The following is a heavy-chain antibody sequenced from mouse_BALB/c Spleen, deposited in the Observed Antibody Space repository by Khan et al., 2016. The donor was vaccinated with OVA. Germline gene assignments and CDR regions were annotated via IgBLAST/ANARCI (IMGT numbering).Heavy chain of an antibody. J-gene: IGHJ1*01. CDR3: ASVCNSWYFEG. V-gene: IGHV9-3-1*01. CDR2: INTSTGEP. D-gene: IGHD2-1*01. Sequence: QIQLVQSGPELKKPGETVKISCKASGYTFTNYGMNWVKQAPGQGLKWIGWINTSTGEPTYGDDFKGRVAFSLATSASTAYLQINSLTNEDTATYVRASVCNSWYFEGWGAGTTVTVAS. CDR1: GYTFTNYG.